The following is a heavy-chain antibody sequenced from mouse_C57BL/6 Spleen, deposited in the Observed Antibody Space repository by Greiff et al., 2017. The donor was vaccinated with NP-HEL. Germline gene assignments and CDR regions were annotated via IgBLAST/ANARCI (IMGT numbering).Heavy chain of an antibody. CDR3: ARDQIFLDLGFDY. V-gene: IGHV3-6*01. D-gene: IGHD5-1-1*01. CDR2: ISYDGSN. J-gene: IGHJ2*01. CDR1: GYSITSGYY. Sequence: EVQRVESGPGLVKPSQSLSLTCSVTGYSITSGYYWNWIRQFPGNKLEWMGYISYDGSNNYNPSLKNRISITRDTSKNQFFLKLNSVTTEDTATDYCARDQIFLDLGFDYWGQGTTLTVSS.